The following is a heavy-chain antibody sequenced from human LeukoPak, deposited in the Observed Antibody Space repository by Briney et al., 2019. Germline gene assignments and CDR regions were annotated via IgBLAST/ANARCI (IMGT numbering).Heavy chain of an antibody. Sequence: GGSLRLSCAASGFTFSSYEMNWVRRAPGKGLEWVSYISSSGSTIYYADSVKGRFTISRDNAKNSLYLQMNSLRAEDTAVYYCARDLGGCSGGSCYHLDYWGQGTLVTVSS. D-gene: IGHD2-15*01. CDR2: ISSSGSTI. CDR1: GFTFSSYE. CDR3: ARDLGGCSGGSCYHLDY. V-gene: IGHV3-48*03. J-gene: IGHJ4*02.